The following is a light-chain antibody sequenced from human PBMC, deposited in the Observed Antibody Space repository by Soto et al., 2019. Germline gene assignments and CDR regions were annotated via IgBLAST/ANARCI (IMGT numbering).Light chain of an antibody. CDR2: EVT. Sequence: QSVLTQPASVSGSPGQSITISCTGTSSDVGGYNYVSWYQQHPGKAPRLMIYEVTNRPSGVSNRFSGSKSGNTASLTISGLQAEDEGDYYCSSFVSGATWVFGGGTQLTVL. V-gene: IGLV2-14*01. J-gene: IGLJ3*02. CDR3: SSFVSGATWV. CDR1: SSDVGGYNY.